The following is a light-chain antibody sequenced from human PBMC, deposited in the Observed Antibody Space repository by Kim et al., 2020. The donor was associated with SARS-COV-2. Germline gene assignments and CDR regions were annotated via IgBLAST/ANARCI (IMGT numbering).Light chain of an antibody. CDR3: QQRRNWPPYT. V-gene: IGKV3-11*01. CDR2: DAS. CDR1: QSVSSY. J-gene: IGKJ2*01. Sequence: LSPGERATRSCRASQSVSSYLAWYQQKPGQAPRLLIYDASNRATGIPARFSGSGSGTDFTLTISSLEPEDFAVYYCQQRRNWPPYTFGQGTKLVI.